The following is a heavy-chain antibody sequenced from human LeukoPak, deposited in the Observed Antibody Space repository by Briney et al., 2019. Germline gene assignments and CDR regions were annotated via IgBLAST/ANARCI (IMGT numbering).Heavy chain of an antibody. D-gene: IGHD5-24*01. CDR2: INSDGSST. CDR1: GFTFSSYR. CDR3: ARVIATIPY. J-gene: IGHJ4*02. Sequence: GGSLRLSCAASGFTFSSYRMNWVRRAPGKGLVWVSRINSDGSSTSYADSVKGRFTISRDNAKNTLYLQMNSLRAEDTAVYYCARVIATIPYWGQGTLVTVSS. V-gene: IGHV3-74*01.